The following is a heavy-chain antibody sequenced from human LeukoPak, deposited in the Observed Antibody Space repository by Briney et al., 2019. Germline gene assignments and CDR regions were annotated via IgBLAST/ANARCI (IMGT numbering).Heavy chain of an antibody. D-gene: IGHD3-16*01. CDR3: ARGTWLIGYFDY. CDR2: ITSSSSSI. J-gene: IGHJ4*02. Sequence: GGSLRLSCAASGFTFSSYSMNWVRQAPGKGLEWVSSITSSSSSIYYADSVKGRFTISRDNAKNLLYLQMNSLRAEDTAVYYCARGTWLIGYFDYWGQGTLVTVSP. V-gene: IGHV3-21*01. CDR1: GFTFSSYS.